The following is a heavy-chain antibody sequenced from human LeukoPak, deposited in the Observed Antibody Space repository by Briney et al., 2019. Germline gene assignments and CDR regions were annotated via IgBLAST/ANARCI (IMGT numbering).Heavy chain of an antibody. D-gene: IGHD6-13*01. V-gene: IGHV3-30-3*01. J-gene: IGHJ4*02. CDR2: ISYDGTRK. Sequence: GGSLRLSCAASGFTFSSYAMHWVRQAPGKGLEWVAVISYDGTRKYYADSVKGRFTISRDNSKNTLYLQMNSLRAEDTALYSCARAYTEGSSWYDYWGQGTLVTVSS. CDR1: GFTFSSYA. CDR3: ARAYTEGSSWYDY.